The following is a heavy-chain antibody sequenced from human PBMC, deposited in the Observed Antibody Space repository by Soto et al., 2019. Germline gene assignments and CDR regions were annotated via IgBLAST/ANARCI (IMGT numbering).Heavy chain of an antibody. Sequence: QVQLVEFGGGVVQPGRSLRLSCAASGFIFNNYGMHWVRQAPGKGLEWVASIWYDGTNKEYADSVKGRFTISRDNTNTLDLQMNSLRAEDTAVYYCAKERGRRGSRWPSEISWGQGTLVTVSS. J-gene: IGHJ5*02. CDR1: GFIFNNYG. D-gene: IGHD6-13*01. CDR2: IWYDGTNK. CDR3: AKERGRRGSRWPSEIS. V-gene: IGHV3-33*03.